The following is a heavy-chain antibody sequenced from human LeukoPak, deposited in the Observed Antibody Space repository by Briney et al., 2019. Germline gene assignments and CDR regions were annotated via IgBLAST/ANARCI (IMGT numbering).Heavy chain of an antibody. V-gene: IGHV1-8*01. CDR1: GYTFTSYD. CDR3: ARSHTMVRGVIIGY. D-gene: IGHD3-10*01. J-gene: IGHJ4*02. Sequence: ASVKVSYKASGYTFTSYDINWVRQATGQGLEWMGWMNPNSGNTGYAQKFQGRVTMTRNTSISTAYMELSSLRSEDTAVYYCARSHTMVRGVIIGYWGQGTLVTVSS. CDR2: MNPNSGNT.